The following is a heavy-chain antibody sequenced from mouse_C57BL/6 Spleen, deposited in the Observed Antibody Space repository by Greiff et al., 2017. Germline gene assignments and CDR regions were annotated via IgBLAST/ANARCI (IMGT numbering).Heavy chain of an antibody. V-gene: IGHV1-69*01. J-gene: IGHJ3*01. CDR2: IDPSDSYT. CDR1: GYTFTSYW. CDR3: ARYYGQGFAF. D-gene: IGHD1-1*01. Sequence: QVQLKQPGAELVMPGASVKLSCKASGYTFTSYWMHWVKQRPGQGLEWIGEIDPSDSYTNYNQKFKGKSTLTLDKSSSTAYMQLSSLTSEDSAIYYCARYYGQGFAFWGQGTLVTVSA.